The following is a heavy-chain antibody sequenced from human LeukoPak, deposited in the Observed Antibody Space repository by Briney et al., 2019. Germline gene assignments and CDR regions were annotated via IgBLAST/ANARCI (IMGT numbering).Heavy chain of an antibody. CDR1: GGSTSSDY. V-gene: IGHV4-59*08. CDR2: VYNSGDT. Sequence: SETLSLTCTVSGGSTSSDYWSWIRQSPGKGLEWVGYVYNSGDTGKNPSLKSRVTILLDTSKNQCSLKLTSVSAADTAVYYCARLKLGAYLDLWGRGTLVTVSS. D-gene: IGHD3-16*01. J-gene: IGHJ2*01. CDR3: ARLKLGAYLDL.